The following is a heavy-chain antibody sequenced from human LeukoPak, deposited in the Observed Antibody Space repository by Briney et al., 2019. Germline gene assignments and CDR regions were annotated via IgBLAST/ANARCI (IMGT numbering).Heavy chain of an antibody. CDR1: GFTFNTYS. CDR2: IDSSGGYM. Sequence: GGSLRLSCEASGFTFNTYSMNWARQAPGKGLEWVSSIDSSGGYMFYADSVKGRFTISRDNAKNTLYLQMNSLRAEDTAVYYCARGSTYYYDSSGFSPDYWGQGTLVTVSS. J-gene: IGHJ4*02. CDR3: ARGSTYYYDSSGFSPDY. V-gene: IGHV3-21*01. D-gene: IGHD3-22*01.